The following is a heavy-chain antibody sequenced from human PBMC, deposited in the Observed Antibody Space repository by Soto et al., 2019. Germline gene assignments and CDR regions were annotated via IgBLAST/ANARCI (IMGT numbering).Heavy chain of an antibody. J-gene: IGHJ4*01. CDR3: ARASGYRYGYDDFFDN. D-gene: IGHD5-18*01. CDR1: GGSINGYY. CDR2: FHFSGST. V-gene: IGHV4-59*01. Sequence: QVQLQESGPGLVKPSETLSLTCTVSGGSINGYYWTWLRQSPTNGLEWTGYFHFSGSTKYNPSLASRLTISADTSKNQISLTPSSVTAADTAVYYCARASGYRYGYDDFFDNWGQGTLANVSS.